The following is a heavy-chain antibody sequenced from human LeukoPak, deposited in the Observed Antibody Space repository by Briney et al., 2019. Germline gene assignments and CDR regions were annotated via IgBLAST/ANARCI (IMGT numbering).Heavy chain of an antibody. V-gene: IGHV3-21*04. CDR1: GFTFSTYS. J-gene: IGHJ4*02. Sequence: GGSLRLSCAASGFTFSTYSMNWVRQAPGKGLEWVSSISSNNRYIYYADSVKGRFTISRDNSKNTLYLQMNSLRAEDTAVYYCAKDYRSGWYDYWGQGTLVTVSS. D-gene: IGHD6-19*01. CDR3: AKDYRSGWYDY. CDR2: ISSNNRYI.